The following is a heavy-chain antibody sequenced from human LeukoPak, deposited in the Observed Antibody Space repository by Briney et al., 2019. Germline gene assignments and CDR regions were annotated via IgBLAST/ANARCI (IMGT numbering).Heavy chain of an antibody. CDR1: VFTFRSYA. J-gene: IGHJ4*02. Sequence: GRSLRLSCAASVFTFRSYAMHWVPGAPGKGLEWVAVISYDGSNKYYADSVKGRFTISRDNSKNTLYLQMNSLRAEDTAVYYFAREITMIVVVITGYFDYWGQGTLITVSS. V-gene: IGHV3-30-3*01. CDR2: ISYDGSNK. D-gene: IGHD3-22*01. CDR3: AREITMIVVVITGYFDY.